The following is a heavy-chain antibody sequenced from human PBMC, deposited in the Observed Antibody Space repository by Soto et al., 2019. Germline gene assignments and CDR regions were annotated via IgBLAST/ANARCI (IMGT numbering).Heavy chain of an antibody. CDR3: ARDRGYSGYDSPRFYYGMDV. CDR1: GFTFSSYG. J-gene: IGHJ6*02. CDR2: IWYDGSNK. Sequence: QVQLVESGGGVVQPGRSLRLSCAASGFTFSSYGMHWVRQAPGKGLEWVAVIWYDGSNKWYADSVEGRFTISRDNSKNTLYLQMNSLRAEDTAVYSCARDRGYSGYDSPRFYYGMDVWGQGTTVTVSS. V-gene: IGHV3-33*01. D-gene: IGHD5-12*01.